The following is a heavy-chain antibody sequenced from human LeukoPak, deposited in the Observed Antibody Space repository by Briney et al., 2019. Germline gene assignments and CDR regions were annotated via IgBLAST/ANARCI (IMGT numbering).Heavy chain of an antibody. Sequence: GGSLRLSCAGAGFSITDHHMDWVRQAPGKGLEWIGRSATTKPNSCTTQYAASVRGRFTISRDDSQNPLYLHLNSLKTEDTAVYYCVRVVTTGSGWYHLDNWGLGTLVTVSS. D-gene: IGHD1-1*01. V-gene: IGHV3-72*01. J-gene: IGHJ4*02. CDR1: GFSITDHH. CDR2: SATTKPNSCTT. CDR3: VRVVTTGSGWYHLDN.